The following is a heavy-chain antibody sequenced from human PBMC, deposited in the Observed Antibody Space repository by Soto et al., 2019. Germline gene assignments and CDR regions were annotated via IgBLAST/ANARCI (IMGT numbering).Heavy chain of an antibody. J-gene: IGHJ4*02. Sequence: GASVKVSCKASGYTFPSYGIRWVRQAPGQGREWMGWISAYNGNTNYAQKLQGRVTMTTDTSTSTDYMELRSLRSDDTAVHFCARDRRGSAGTTLGSDYWGQGTLVTVSS. CDR2: ISAYNGNT. CDR1: GYTFPSYG. D-gene: IGHD6-19*01. CDR3: ARDRRGSAGTTLGSDY. V-gene: IGHV1-18*04.